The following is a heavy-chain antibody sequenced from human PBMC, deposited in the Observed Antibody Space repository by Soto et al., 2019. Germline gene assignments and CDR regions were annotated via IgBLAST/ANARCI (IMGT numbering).Heavy chain of an antibody. CDR1: GFPLNRSD. CDR3: TRLGGGSYPPAGY. D-gene: IGHD2-15*01. V-gene: IGHV3-73*01. J-gene: IGHJ4*02. Sequence: GYPRLSCAAPGFPLNRSDMHLVRQASGKGLEWVGRIRSKANSYATAYAASVKGRFTISRDDSKNTAYLQMNSLKTEDTAVYYCTRLGGGSYPPAGYWGQGP. CDR2: IRSKANSYAT.